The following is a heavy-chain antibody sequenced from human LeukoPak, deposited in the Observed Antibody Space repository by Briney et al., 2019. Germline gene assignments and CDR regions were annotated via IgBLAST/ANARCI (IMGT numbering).Heavy chain of an antibody. V-gene: IGHV3-21*01. Sequence: GGSLRLSCAASGFXFSSYSINWVRQAPGKGLEWVSSISSSSSYIYYADSVKGRFTISRDNAKNSLYLQMNSLRAEDTAVYYCARDRDSGSSLDYWGRGTLVTVSS. CDR2: ISSSSSYI. D-gene: IGHD1-26*01. CDR1: GFXFSSYS. J-gene: IGHJ4*02. CDR3: ARDRDSGSSLDY.